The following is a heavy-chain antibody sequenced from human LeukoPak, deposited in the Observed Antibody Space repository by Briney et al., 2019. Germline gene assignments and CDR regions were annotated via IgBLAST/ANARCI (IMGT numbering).Heavy chain of an antibody. CDR3: ARGPPNYYDSSGYFYL. V-gene: IGHV3-48*03. D-gene: IGHD3-22*01. CDR1: GFTFNNFE. Sequence: GGSMILSCAASGFTFNNFEMNWVRKAPGKGLELVSYFSSSGNTIYYSDSVNGPFTISRDNVKNSLYLQMNSLRAEDTALYFCARGPPNYYDSSGYFYLWGQGTLVTVSS. CDR2: FSSSGNTI. J-gene: IGHJ4*02.